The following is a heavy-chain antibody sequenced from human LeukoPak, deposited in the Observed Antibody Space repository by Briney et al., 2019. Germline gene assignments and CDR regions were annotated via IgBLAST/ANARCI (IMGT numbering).Heavy chain of an antibody. D-gene: IGHD6-13*01. CDR3: ARDQPSSCWYLDWFDP. V-gene: IGHV1-18*01. Sequence: GASVKLSCKASGYTFTSYAINWARQATGQGLEWVGFISAYNSNTNYAEKLQGRVTMTTDTSTSTAYMELRSLRSDDAAVYYCARDQPSSCWYLDWFDPWGQGTLVTVSS. CDR1: GYTFTSYA. J-gene: IGHJ5*02. CDR2: ISAYNSNT.